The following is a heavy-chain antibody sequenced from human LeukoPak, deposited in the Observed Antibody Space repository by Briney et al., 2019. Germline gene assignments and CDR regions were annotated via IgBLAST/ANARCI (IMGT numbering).Heavy chain of an antibody. D-gene: IGHD2-2*02. J-gene: IGHJ5*02. CDR1: GGTFSSYA. Sequence: SVKVSCKASGGTFSSYAISWVRQAPGQGLEWMGGIIPIFGTANYAQKFQGRVTITTDESTSTAYMELSSLRSEDTAVYYCASSYCSSTSCYMEYDWFDPWGQGTLVTVSS. V-gene: IGHV1-69*05. CDR3: ASSYCSSTSCYMEYDWFDP. CDR2: IIPIFGTA.